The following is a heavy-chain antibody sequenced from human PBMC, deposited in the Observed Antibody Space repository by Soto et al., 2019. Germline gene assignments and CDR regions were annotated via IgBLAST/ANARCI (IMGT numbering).Heavy chain of an antibody. CDR2: IHHSGST. CDR3: ARDQGSLPGD. J-gene: IGHJ4*02. V-gene: IGHV4-4*02. D-gene: IGHD6-13*01. Sequence: QVQLQESGPGLVRPSGTVSLTCAVSGVSISSDNWWSWVRQPPGKALEWIGEIHHSGSTNYNPSLKSRATMSVVPSKDLFSLTLNSVTAADTAFYYCARDQGSLPGDWGQGTLVSVSS. CDR1: GVSISSDNW.